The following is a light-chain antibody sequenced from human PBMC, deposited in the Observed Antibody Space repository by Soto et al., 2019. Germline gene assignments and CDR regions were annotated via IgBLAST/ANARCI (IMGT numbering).Light chain of an antibody. CDR1: QGISNY. CDR3: QHLNTYPFT. CDR2: GAS. J-gene: IGKJ4*01. Sequence: IQLTQSPSSLPASVGDRVTMTCRASQGISNYLAWSQQKPGKAPKLLIYGASTLQSGVPSRFSGSGSGTDFTLTISSLQPEDFATYYCQHLNTYPFTFGGGTKVEIK. V-gene: IGKV1-9*01.